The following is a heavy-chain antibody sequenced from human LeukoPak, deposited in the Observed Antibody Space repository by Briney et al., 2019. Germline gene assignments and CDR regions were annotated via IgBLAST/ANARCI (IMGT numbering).Heavy chain of an antibody. Sequence: GGSLRLSCAASGFTFSSYGMHWVRQAPGKGLEWVAVISYDGSNKYYADSVKGRFTISRDNSKNTLYLQMNSLRAEDTAVYYCAKEVRSDYDILTGYYTDDYWGQGTLVTVSS. CDR3: AKEVRSDYDILTGYYTDDY. D-gene: IGHD3-9*01. CDR2: ISYDGSNK. J-gene: IGHJ4*02. V-gene: IGHV3-30*18. CDR1: GFTFSSYG.